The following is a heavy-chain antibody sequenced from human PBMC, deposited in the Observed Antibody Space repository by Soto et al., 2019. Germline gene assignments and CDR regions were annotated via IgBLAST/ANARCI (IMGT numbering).Heavy chain of an antibody. V-gene: IGHV3-23*01. CDR2: LTGIGTT. CDR1: GFSFTDYS. D-gene: IGHD6-25*01. J-gene: IGHJ4*02. Sequence: EVQLLESGGDLVQPGGSLRLSCVASGFSFTDYSMTWVRQAPGRGLEWVSTLTGIGTTFYADSVKGRFTISRDNSKNTLSLQMHRLRTEDTALYYRAKPATTVPTPGNYFDFWGQGTLVTVSS. CDR3: AKPATTVPTPGNYFDF.